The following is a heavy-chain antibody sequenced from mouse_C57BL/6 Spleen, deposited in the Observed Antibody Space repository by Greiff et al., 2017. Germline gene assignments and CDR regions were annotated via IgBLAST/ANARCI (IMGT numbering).Heavy chain of an antibody. CDR1: GYAFSSSW. Sequence: QVQLQQSGPELVKPGASVKISCKASGYAFSSSWMNWVKQRPGKGLEWIGRIYPGDGDTNYNGKFKGKATLTADKSSSTAYMQLSSLTSEDSAVYFCARVRDTRGYAMDYWGQGTSVTVSS. J-gene: IGHJ4*01. D-gene: IGHD3-3*01. V-gene: IGHV1-82*01. CDR2: IYPGDGDT. CDR3: ARVRDTRGYAMDY.